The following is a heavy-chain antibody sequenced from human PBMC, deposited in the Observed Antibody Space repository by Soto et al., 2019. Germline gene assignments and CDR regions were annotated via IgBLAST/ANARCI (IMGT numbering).Heavy chain of an antibody. CDR2: IYYSGST. CDR3: ARLSGGKATTAENHLY. J-gene: IGHJ4*02. V-gene: IGHV4-39*01. D-gene: IGHD2-15*01. CDR1: GGSISSSSYY. Sequence: QLQLQESGPGLVKPSETLSLTCTVSGGSISSSSYYWGWIRQPPGKGLEWIGSIYYSGSTYYNPSLKSRVTISVDTSKNQFSLKLSSVTAADTAVYYCARLSGGKATTAENHLYWGQGTLVTVSS.